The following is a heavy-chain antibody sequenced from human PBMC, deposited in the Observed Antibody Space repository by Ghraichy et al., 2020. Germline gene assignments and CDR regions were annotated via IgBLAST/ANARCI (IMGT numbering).Heavy chain of an antibody. Sequence: SETLSLPCTVSGYSISSGYYWGWIRQPPGKGLEWIGSIYHSGSTYYNPSLKSRVTISVDTSKNQFSLKLSSVTAADTAVYYCARVGRITMVRGVIMPIYYYYYGMDVWGQGTTVTVSS. CDR1: GYSISSGYY. J-gene: IGHJ6*02. D-gene: IGHD3-10*01. V-gene: IGHV4-38-2*02. CDR3: ARVGRITMVRGVIMPIYYYYYGMDV. CDR2: IYHSGST.